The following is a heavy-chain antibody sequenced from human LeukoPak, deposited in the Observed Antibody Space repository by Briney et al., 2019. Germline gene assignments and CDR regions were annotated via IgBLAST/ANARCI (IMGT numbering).Heavy chain of an antibody. V-gene: IGHV3-23*01. D-gene: IGHD3-10*01. J-gene: IGHJ1*01. CDR1: GLTFSSYA. Sequence: GGSLRLSCAASGLTFSSYAMSWVRQAPGKGLEWVSAISGSGGSTYYADSVKGRFTISRDNSKNTLYLQMNSLRAEDTAVYYCAKRAAMVRGVMLYFQHWGQGTLVTVSS. CDR2: ISGSGGST. CDR3: AKRAAMVRGVMLYFQH.